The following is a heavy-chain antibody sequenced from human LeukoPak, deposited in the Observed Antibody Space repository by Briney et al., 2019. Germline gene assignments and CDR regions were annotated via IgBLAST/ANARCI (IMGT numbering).Heavy chain of an antibody. V-gene: IGHV3-74*01. J-gene: IGHJ3*02. CDR1: GFTFSNYW. CDR2: INSDGSSR. CDR3: AKEVAGHDTSWLHAFDI. D-gene: IGHD2-2*01. Sequence: GGSLRLSCAASGFTFSNYWMHWVRQAPGKGLVWVSRINSDGSSRNYADSVKGRFTNSRDNAKNTLYLQMNSLRAEDTAVYYCAKEVAGHDTSWLHAFDIWGQGTMVTVSS.